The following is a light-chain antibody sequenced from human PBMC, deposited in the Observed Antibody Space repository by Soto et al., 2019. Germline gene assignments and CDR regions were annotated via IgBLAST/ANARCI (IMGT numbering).Light chain of an antibody. J-gene: IGKJ2*01. CDR1: QSVSSSY. Sequence: EIVMTQSPATLSVSPGERATLSCRASQSVSSSYLAWYQQKPGQAPRLLIYAASTRATGIPDRFSGSGSGADFTLTISRLEPEDFAVYYCQQYGGSPYTFGQGTKVDIK. CDR2: AAS. V-gene: IGKV3-20*01. CDR3: QQYGGSPYT.